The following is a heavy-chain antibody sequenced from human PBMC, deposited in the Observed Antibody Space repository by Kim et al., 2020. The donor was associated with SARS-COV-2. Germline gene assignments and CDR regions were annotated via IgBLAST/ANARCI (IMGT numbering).Heavy chain of an antibody. J-gene: IGHJ4*02. V-gene: IGHV4-59*01. D-gene: IGHD3-9*01. CDR2: ST. CDR3: ARDLDWLFRD. Sequence: STNYNPSLKSRVTISVDTSKNQFSLKLSSVTAADTAVYYCARDLDWLFRDWGQGTLVTVSS.